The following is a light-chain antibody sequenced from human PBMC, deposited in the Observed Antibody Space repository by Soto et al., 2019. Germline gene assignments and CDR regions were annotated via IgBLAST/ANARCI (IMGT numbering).Light chain of an antibody. CDR1: SSDVGTYNS. J-gene: IGLJ1*01. V-gene: IGLV1-44*01. Sequence: QSVLTQPRSVSGSPGQSVTISCTGTSSDVGTYNSVSWYQQHPGKAPKLLIYSNNQRPSGVPDRFSGSKSGTSASLAISGLQSEDEADYYCAAWDDSLNAHVFGTGTKVTVL. CDR3: AAWDDSLNAHV. CDR2: SNN.